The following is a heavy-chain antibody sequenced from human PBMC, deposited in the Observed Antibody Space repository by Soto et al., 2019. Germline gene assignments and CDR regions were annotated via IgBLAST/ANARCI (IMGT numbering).Heavy chain of an antibody. CDR2: IYPGDSDT. CDR3: ARQGDIVVVPAALFDYGMDV. J-gene: IGHJ6*02. D-gene: IGHD2-2*01. CDR1: GYSFTSYW. V-gene: IGHV5-51*01. Sequence: GESLKISCKGSGYSFTSYWIGWVRQMPGKGLEWMGIIYPGDSDTRYSPSFQGQVTISADKSISTAYLQWSSPKASDTAMYYCARQGDIVVVPAALFDYGMDVWGQGTTVTVSS.